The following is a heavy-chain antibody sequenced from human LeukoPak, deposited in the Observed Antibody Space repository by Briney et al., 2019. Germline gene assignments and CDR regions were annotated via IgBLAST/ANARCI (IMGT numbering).Heavy chain of an antibody. J-gene: IGHJ4*02. V-gene: IGHV1-69*05. Sequence: SVKVSCKASGGTFSSYAISWVRQAPGQGLEWMGGIIPIFGTANYAQKLRGRVTVTRDRSTSTVYMELNSLRSDDTAVYYCAREGGSYKHFDYWGQGSLITVSS. CDR3: AREGGSYKHFDY. CDR2: IIPIFGTA. CDR1: GGTFSSYA. D-gene: IGHD3-10*01.